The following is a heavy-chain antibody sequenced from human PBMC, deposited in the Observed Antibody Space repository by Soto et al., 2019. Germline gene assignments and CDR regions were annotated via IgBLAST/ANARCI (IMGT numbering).Heavy chain of an antibody. J-gene: IGHJ4*02. D-gene: IGHD3-3*01. V-gene: IGHV2-5*02. CDR2: IYWDDDK. CDR1: GFSLTTSGVG. CDR3: AHVVIRTVFGLVTKTATYFVI. Sequence: QITLNESGPTVVRPTETLTLTCRFSGFSLTTSGVGVGWIRQSPGKAPEWLALIYWDDDKCYSASLKSRLTVTNDTSKNRAVLTVSDLDPTVRAPYYCAHVVIRTVFGLVTKTATYFVIWCQGAPIVVSS.